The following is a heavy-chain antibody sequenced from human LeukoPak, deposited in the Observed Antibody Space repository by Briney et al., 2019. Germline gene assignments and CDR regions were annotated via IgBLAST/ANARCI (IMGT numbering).Heavy chain of an antibody. V-gene: IGHV4-61*02. CDR2: IYTSGST. J-gene: IGHJ4*02. D-gene: IGHD3-10*02. Sequence: NPSETLSLTCTVSGGSISSGSYYWSWIRQPAGKGLEWIGRIYTSGSTNYNPSLKSRVTISVDTSKNQFSLKLSSVTAADTAVYYCARHQGRYGRVVYYFDYWGQGTLVTVSS. CDR3: ARHQGRYGRVVYYFDY. CDR1: GGSISSGSYY.